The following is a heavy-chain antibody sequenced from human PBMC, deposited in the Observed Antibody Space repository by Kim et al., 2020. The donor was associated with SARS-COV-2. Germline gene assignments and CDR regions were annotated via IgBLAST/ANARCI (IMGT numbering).Heavy chain of an antibody. V-gene: IGHV4-59*01. CDR3: ARFVGATTDYYYYYMDV. Sequence: LQSRVTISVDTSKNQFSLKLSSVTAADTAVYYCARFVGATTDYYYYYMDVWGKGTTVTVSS. J-gene: IGHJ6*03. D-gene: IGHD1-26*01.